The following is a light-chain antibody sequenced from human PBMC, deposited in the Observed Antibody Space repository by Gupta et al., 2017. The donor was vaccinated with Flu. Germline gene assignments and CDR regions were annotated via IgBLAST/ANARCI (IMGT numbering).Light chain of an antibody. V-gene: IGKV4-1*01. J-gene: IGKJ2*01. CDR1: QSVLYNSNNKNY. Sequence: DIVMTQSPDSLAVSLGERATINCKSSQSVLYNSNNKNYLAWYQQKPGQPPKLLIYWASTRESRVPDRFSGSGSGTDFTLTISSLQAEDVAVYYCQQYYTTPPAFGQGTKLEIK. CDR3: QQYYTTPPA. CDR2: WAS.